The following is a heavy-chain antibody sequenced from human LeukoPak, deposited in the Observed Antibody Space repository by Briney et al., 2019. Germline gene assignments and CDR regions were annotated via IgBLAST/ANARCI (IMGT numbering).Heavy chain of an antibody. D-gene: IGHD5-24*01. J-gene: IGHJ6*02. CDR2: INHSGST. CDR3: ARGRDGYYYYYGMDV. Sequence: PSETLSLTCAVYGGSFSGYYWSWIRQPPGKGLEWIGEINHSGSTNYNPSLKSRVTISVDTSKNQFSLKLSSVTAADTAVYYCARGRDGYYYYYGMDVWGQGTTVTVSS. V-gene: IGHV4-34*01. CDR1: GGSFSGYY.